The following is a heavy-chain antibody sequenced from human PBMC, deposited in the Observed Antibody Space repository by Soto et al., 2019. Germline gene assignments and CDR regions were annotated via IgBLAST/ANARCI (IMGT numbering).Heavy chain of an antibody. Sequence: GGSLRLSCAASGFSFSSYGMHWVRQAPGKGLDWVAVIWYDGSNKYYAESVKGRFTISRDNSKNTLYLQMNSLTVEDTAVYYCARAQYTGSYFDACDVWGQGTMVTVSS. V-gene: IGHV3-33*03. CDR3: ARAQYTGSYFDACDV. D-gene: IGHD1-26*01. J-gene: IGHJ3*01. CDR1: GFSFSSYG. CDR2: IWYDGSNK.